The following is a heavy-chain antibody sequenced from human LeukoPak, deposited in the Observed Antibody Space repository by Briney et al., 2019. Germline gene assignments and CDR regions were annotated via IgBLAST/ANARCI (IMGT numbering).Heavy chain of an antibody. D-gene: IGHD1-26*01. V-gene: IGHV1-8*01. J-gene: IGHJ4*02. CDR1: GYTFTSYD. CDR2: MNPNSGNT. Sequence: ASVKVSCKASGYTFTSYDINWVRQASGQGLEWMGWMNPNSGNTGYAQKFQGRVTMTRNTSISTAYMELSSLRSEDTAVYYCARGRGGSYYSSNELNYWGQGTLVTVSS. CDR3: ARGRGGSYYSSNELNY.